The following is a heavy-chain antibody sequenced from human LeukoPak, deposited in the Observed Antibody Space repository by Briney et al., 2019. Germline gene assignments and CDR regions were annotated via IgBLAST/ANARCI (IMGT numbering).Heavy chain of an antibody. V-gene: IGHV4-59*01. CDR3: ARVYGANSWFDP. CDR2: IYYSGST. J-gene: IGHJ5*02. D-gene: IGHD4-23*01. Sequence: SETLSLTCTVSGGSISSYYWSWIRQPPGKNLEWIGYIYYSGSTKYNPSLKSRVTMSVDTSKNQLSLKLISVTAADTAVYYCARVYGANSWFDPWGQGTLVTVSS. CDR1: GGSISSYY.